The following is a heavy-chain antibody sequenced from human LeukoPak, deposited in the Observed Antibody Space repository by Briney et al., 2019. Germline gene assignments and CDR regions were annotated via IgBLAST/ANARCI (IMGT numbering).Heavy chain of an antibody. Sequence: GGSLRLSCAASGSTFSNYVMCWVRQAPGKGLEWVSSIHGSGGETHYADSVRGRFSISRDNSKNTLYLQMNSLRADDTAEYYCAKSLLTTASGTGRAFDLWGQGTMVTVSS. CDR3: AKSLLTTASGTGRAFDL. J-gene: IGHJ3*01. V-gene: IGHV3-23*01. D-gene: IGHD1-26*01. CDR1: GSTFSNYV. CDR2: IHGSGGET.